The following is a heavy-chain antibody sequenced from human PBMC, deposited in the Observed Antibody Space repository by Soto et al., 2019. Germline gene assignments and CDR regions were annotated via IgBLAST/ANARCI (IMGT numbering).Heavy chain of an antibody. D-gene: IGHD5-18*01. CDR2: INQDGSET. CDR3: ARDNGYSYGCDI. Sequence: EGQLVQSGGGLVQPGGSLRLSCAASGFTFSNTWMSWVRQAPGKGLEWVGNINQDGSETYFVDSVKGRFTISRDNAQNSVFLQMSTFRAEDTAVYYCARDNGYSYGCDIWGQGTLVTVAS. V-gene: IGHV3-7*04. J-gene: IGHJ4*02. CDR1: GFTFSNTW.